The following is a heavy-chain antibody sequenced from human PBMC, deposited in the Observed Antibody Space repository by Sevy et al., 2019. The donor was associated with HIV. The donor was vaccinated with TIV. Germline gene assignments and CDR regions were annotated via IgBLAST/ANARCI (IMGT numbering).Heavy chain of an antibody. V-gene: IGHV3-7*03. J-gene: IGHJ3*02. CDR3: AREEQWLAVDAFDI. D-gene: IGHD6-19*01. CDR2: IKQDGSEK. Sequence: GGSLRLSCAASGFTFSSYWMSWVRQAPGKGLEWVANIKQDGSEKYYVDSVKGRFTISRDNAKNSLYLQMNSLRADDTAVYYCAREEQWLAVDAFDIWGQGTMVTVSS. CDR1: GFTFSSYW.